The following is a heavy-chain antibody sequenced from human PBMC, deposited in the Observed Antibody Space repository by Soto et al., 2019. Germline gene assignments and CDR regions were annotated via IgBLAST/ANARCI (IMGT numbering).Heavy chain of an antibody. J-gene: IGHJ4*02. Sequence: EVQLLESGGGLVQPGGSLRLSCAASGFAFNTYAMDWVRQAPGKGLEWVSSISGSGDRTYYADSVKGRFTISRDNSENTLYLEMNSLRAEDTAVYYCANSDRGGSGNSNFWGQGTPVTVSS. D-gene: IGHD3-10*01. V-gene: IGHV3-23*01. CDR2: ISGSGDRT. CDR1: GFAFNTYA. CDR3: ANSDRGGSGNSNF.